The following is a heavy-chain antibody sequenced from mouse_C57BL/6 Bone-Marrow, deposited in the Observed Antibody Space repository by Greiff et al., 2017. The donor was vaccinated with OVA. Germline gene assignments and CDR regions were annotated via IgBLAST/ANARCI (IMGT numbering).Heavy chain of an antibody. J-gene: IGHJ1*03. Sequence: EVQLVESGGGLVQPGGSLKLSCAASGFTFSDYYMYWVRQTPEKRLEWVAYISNGGGSTYYPDTVKGRFTISRDIAKNTLYLQMSRLKSEDTAMYYCARPLSPYWYFDVWGTGTTVTVSS. CDR3: ARPLSPYWYFDV. CDR1: GFTFSDYY. V-gene: IGHV5-12*01. D-gene: IGHD1-1*02. CDR2: ISNGGGST.